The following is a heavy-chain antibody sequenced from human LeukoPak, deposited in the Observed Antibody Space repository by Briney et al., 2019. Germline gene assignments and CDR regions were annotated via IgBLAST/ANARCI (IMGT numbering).Heavy chain of an antibody. CDR3: ARHFDNGDYKKTFDI. J-gene: IGHJ3*02. V-gene: IGHV4-39*01. CDR2: IHYTGRA. CDR1: GGSISSTTYY. Sequence: SETLSLTRSVFGGSISSTTYYWVWIRQPPGKGLECIASIHYTGRAYYNPSLKSRATISADTSKNHFSLKLSPVTAADTAVYYCARHFDNGDYKKTFDIWGQGTMVTVSS. D-gene: IGHD4-17*01.